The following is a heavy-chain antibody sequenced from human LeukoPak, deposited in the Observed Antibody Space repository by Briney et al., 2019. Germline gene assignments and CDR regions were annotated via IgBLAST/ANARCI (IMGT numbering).Heavy chain of an antibody. CDR3: ARGFAAPLGY. Sequence: SETLSLTCAVYGGSFSGYYWSWIRQPPGKGLEWIGEINHSGRTNYNPSHKSRVTISVDTSKNQFSLKLSSVTAADTAVYYCARGFAAPLGYWGQGTLVTVSS. CDR1: GGSFSGYY. V-gene: IGHV4-34*01. J-gene: IGHJ4*02. D-gene: IGHD6-13*01. CDR2: INHSGRT.